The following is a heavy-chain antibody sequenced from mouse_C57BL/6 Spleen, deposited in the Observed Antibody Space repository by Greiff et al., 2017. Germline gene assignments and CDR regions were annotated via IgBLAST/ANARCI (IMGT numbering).Heavy chain of an antibody. V-gene: IGHV6-6*01. CDR1: GFTFSDAW. CDR2: IRNKANNHAT. CDR3: TRYDYVDWYFDV. J-gene: IGHJ1*03. D-gene: IGHD2-4*01. Sequence: EVKVVESGGGLVQPGGSMKLSCAASGFTFSDAWMDWVRQSPEKGLEWVAEIRNKANNHATYYAESVKGRFTISRDDSKSSVYLQMNSLRAEDTGIYYCTRYDYVDWYFDVWGTGTTVTVSS.